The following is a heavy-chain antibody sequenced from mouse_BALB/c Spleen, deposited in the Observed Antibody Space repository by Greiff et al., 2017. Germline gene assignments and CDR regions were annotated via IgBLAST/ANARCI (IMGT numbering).Heavy chain of an antibody. CDR3: ARGLLLYYFDY. CDR2: ISYSGST. CDR1: GYSITSDYA. Sequence: DVKLQESGPGLVKPSQSLSLTCTVTGYSITSDYAWNWIRQFPGNKLEWMGYISYSGSTSYNPSLKSRISITRDTSKNQFFLQLNSVTTEDTATYYCARGLLLYYFDYWGQGTTLTVSS. V-gene: IGHV3-2*02. D-gene: IGHD2-3*01. J-gene: IGHJ2*01.